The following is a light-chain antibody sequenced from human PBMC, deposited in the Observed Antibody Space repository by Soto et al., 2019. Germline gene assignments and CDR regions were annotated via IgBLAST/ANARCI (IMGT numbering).Light chain of an antibody. V-gene: IGLV2-8*01. CDR2: EVN. CDR3: GAHAGSNTWV. Sequence: QSALTQSPSASASPGQSVTISCTGNSGDIGAYNSVSWYQQHPAKAPKLIIYEVNKRPSGVPDRFSGSKSGITASLTVSGLQADDEADYYCGAHAGSNTWVFGGGTKVTVL. J-gene: IGLJ3*02. CDR1: SGDIGAYNS.